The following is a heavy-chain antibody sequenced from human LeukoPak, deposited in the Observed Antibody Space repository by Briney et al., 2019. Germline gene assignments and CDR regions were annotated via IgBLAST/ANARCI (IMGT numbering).Heavy chain of an antibody. D-gene: IGHD2-2*01. CDR3: AKDAGCCTSSSGSYGMDV. Sequence: GGSLRLSCAASGFTFSDYAMHWVRQAPGKGLEWVALISYEGSNKYYADSVKGRFTISRDNSKNTLYLQMNSLRAEDTAVYYCAKDAGCCTSSSGSYGMDVRGQGTTVTVSS. CDR2: ISYEGSNK. V-gene: IGHV3-30*18. CDR1: GFTFSDYA. J-gene: IGHJ6*02.